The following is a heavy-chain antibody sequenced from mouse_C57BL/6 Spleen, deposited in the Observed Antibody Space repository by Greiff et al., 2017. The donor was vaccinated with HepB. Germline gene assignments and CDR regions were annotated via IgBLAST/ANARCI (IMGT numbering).Heavy chain of an antibody. CDR2: IDPEDGDT. CDR3: TTMFITTVVEGAWFAY. CDR1: GFNIKDYY. Sequence: EVQLQQSGAELVRPGASVKLSCTASGFNIKDYYMHWVKQRPEQGLEWIGRIDPEDGDTEYAPKFQGKATMTADTSSNTAYLQLSSLTSEDTAVYYCTTMFITTVVEGAWFAYWGQGTLVTVSA. D-gene: IGHD1-1*01. V-gene: IGHV14-1*01. J-gene: IGHJ3*01.